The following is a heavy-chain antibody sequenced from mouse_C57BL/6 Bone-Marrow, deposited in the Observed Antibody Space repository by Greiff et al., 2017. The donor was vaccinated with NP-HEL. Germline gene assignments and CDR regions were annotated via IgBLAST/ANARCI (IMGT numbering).Heavy chain of an antibody. Sequence: VQLQQSGSELRSPGSSVKLSCKDFDSEVFPIALMSWVRQKPGHGFEWIGGILPSIGTTFDGEKFEDKATLDADTLSTTAYLRLNSLTSEDSAIYYWARKRRGRGYFDYWGQGTAPTVSA. D-gene: IGHD3-3*01. CDR2: ILPSIGTT. CDR1: DSEVFPIAL. CDR3: ARKRRGRGYFDY. J-gene: IGHJ2*01. V-gene: IGHV15-2*01.